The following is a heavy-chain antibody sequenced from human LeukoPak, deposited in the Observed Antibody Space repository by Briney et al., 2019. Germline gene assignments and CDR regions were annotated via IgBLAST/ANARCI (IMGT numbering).Heavy chain of an antibody. CDR2: IWYDGSNK. Sequence: GGSLRLSCAASGFTFSSYGTHWVRQDPGKGLEWVAVIWYDGSNKYYADSVKGRFTISRDNSKNTLYLQMNSLRAEDTAVYYCAKDHGSTWYYFDYWGQGTLLTVSS. D-gene: IGHD6-13*01. V-gene: IGHV3-33*06. CDR3: AKDHGSTWYYFDY. J-gene: IGHJ4*02. CDR1: GFTFSSYG.